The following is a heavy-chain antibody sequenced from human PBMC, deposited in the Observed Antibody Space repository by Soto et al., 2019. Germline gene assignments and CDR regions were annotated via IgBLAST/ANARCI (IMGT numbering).Heavy chain of an antibody. CDR2: IYYSGST. CDR3: ARAGTLYCSSTSCYRDYYYGMDV. Sequence: SETLSLTCTVSGGSISSGGYYWSWIRQHPGKGLEWIGYIYYSGSTYYNPSLKSRVTISVDTSKNQFSLKLSSVTAADTAVYYCARAGTLYCSSTSCYRDYYYGMDVWGQGTTVTVSS. J-gene: IGHJ6*02. V-gene: IGHV4-31*03. CDR1: GGSISSGGYY. D-gene: IGHD2-2*01.